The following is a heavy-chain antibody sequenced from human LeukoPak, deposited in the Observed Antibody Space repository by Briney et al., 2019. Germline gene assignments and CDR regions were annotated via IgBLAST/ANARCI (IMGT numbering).Heavy chain of an antibody. CDR3: ARLKAVAGPHYYFDY. Sequence: GRSLRLSCGASGFTFSSYAMHWVRQAPGKGLEWVAVISYDGSNKDYADSVKGRFTISRDDSKNTLFLQMNSLRIDDTAVYYCARLKAVAGPHYYFDYWGQGTLVTVSS. CDR2: ISYDGSNK. D-gene: IGHD6-19*01. V-gene: IGHV3-30*04. J-gene: IGHJ4*02. CDR1: GFTFSSYA.